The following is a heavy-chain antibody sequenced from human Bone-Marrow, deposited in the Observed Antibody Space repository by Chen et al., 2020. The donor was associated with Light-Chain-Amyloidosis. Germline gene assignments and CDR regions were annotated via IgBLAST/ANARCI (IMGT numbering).Heavy chain of an antibody. D-gene: IGHD5-12*01. CDR3: ARRRDGYNFDY. CDR2: IYADDSDA. J-gene: IGHJ4*02. V-gene: IGHV5-51*01. CDR1: GYTFPNYW. Sequence: EVQLEQSGPEVKKPGESLKISCKGSGYTFPNYWIGWVRQMPGKGQEWMGVIYADDSDARYSPPFEGQVIISANKSITSADRQWRRLKASDTAMYYCARRRDGYNFDYWGQGTLVTVSS.